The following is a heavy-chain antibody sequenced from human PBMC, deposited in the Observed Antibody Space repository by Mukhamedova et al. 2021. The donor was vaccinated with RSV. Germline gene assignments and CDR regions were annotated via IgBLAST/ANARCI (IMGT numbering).Heavy chain of an antibody. D-gene: IGHD3-10*01. CDR3: KSYLPYFAF. Sequence: VRQAPGKGLEWVSTISGSGSSTYYADSVKGRFTISRDNSNNTFIWQINSRRPKARAVIYFKSYLPYFAFWGQATLATV. CDR2: ISGSGSST. J-gene: IGHJ4*02. V-gene: IGHV3-23*01.